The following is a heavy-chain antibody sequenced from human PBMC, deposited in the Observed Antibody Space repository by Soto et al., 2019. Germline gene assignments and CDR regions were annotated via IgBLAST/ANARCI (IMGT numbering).Heavy chain of an antibody. J-gene: IGHJ4*02. CDR2: IKQDGSEK. D-gene: IGHD5-12*01. CDR3: ARGNSGYVELEY. CDR1: GFTFSSNW. V-gene: IGHV3-7*03. Sequence: EVQLVESGGGLVQPGGSLRLSCAASGFTFSSNWMSWVRQAPGKGLEWVANIKQDGSEKYYVDCVKGRFTISRDNAKNSLYLQTGSLRAEDTAVYYCARGNSGYVELEYWGQGILVTVSS.